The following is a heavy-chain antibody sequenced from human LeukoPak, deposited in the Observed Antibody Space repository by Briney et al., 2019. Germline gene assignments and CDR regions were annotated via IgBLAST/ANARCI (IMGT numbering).Heavy chain of an antibody. Sequence: PGGSLRLSCAASGFTVSSNYMSWVRQAPGKGLEWVSVIYSGGSTYYADSVKGRFTISRDNSKNTLYLQMNSLRAEDTAVYYCARDSWVYGSGWPRFFDYWGQGTLVTVSS. V-gene: IGHV3-53*01. CDR3: ARDSWVYGSGWPRFFDY. CDR1: GFTVSSNY. CDR2: IYSGGST. D-gene: IGHD6-19*01. J-gene: IGHJ4*02.